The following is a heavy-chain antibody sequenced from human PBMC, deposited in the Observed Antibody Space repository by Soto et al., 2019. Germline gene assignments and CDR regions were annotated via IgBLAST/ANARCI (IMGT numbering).Heavy chain of an antibody. CDR3: ARWSQDVDFWTSGFAY. D-gene: IGHD3-3*01. Sequence: ASVKVSCTASGYTFTGYYMHWVRQAPGQGLEWMGWINPNSGGTNYAQKFQGRVTMTRDTSISTAYMELSRLRSDDTAVYYCARWSQDVDFWTSGFAYWVQVTLVTVCS. J-gene: IGHJ4*02. V-gene: IGHV1-2*02. CDR2: INPNSGGT. CDR1: GYTFTGYY.